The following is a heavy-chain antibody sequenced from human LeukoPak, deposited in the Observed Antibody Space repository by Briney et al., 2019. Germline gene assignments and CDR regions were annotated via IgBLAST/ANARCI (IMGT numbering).Heavy chain of an antibody. CDR2: IYTSGST. V-gene: IGHV4-4*07. CDR1: GGYIRGFY. Sequence: SETLSLTCAVSGGYIRGFYWWWIRQPAGKGLEWIGRIYTSGSTNYNPSLKSRVTISVDKSKNQFSLKLSSVTAAVTANYHCASDDDGYFWVLPHRSYYYHMDVWGKGTTVTVSS. CDR3: ASDDDGYFWVLPHRSYYYHMDV. J-gene: IGHJ6*03. D-gene: IGHD4-17*01.